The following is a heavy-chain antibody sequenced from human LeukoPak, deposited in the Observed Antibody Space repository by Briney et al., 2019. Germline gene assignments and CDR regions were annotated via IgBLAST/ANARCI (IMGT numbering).Heavy chain of an antibody. Sequence: PWGSLRLSCAASGFTFSDYWMNWVRQAPRKGLEYVASIKHDGSDNYYVDSVKGRYTVSRDNTKNSLYLQMNSLRAEDTAVYYCARDWNWKADYWGQGTLVTVSS. D-gene: IGHD1-1*01. CDR2: IKHDGSDN. V-gene: IGHV3-7*04. CDR3: ARDWNWKADY. CDR1: GFTFSDYW. J-gene: IGHJ4*02.